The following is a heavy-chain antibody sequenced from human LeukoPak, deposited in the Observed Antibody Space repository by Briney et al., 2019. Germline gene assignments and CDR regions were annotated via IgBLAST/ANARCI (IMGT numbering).Heavy chain of an antibody. CDR2: IYYDGST. J-gene: IGHJ5*02. D-gene: IGHD3-16*01. CDR1: GFTVSTHY. V-gene: IGHV3-53*01. CDR3: ARHYGP. Sequence: PGGSLRLSCAVSGFTVSTHYMSWVRQAPGKGLEWLSVIYYDGSTYYADSVEGRFTISKDNSKNTLYLQMNTLRAEDTAVYYCARHYGPWGQGTLVTVSS.